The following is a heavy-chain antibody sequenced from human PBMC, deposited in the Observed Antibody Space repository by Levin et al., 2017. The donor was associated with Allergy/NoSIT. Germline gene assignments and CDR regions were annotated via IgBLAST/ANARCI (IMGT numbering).Heavy chain of an antibody. V-gene: IGHV2-70*04. CDR2: IDWDDDK. CDR3: ARTEIAAAGLYYFQY. Sequence: VSGPTLVKPTQTLTLTCTFSGFSLTPTGMRVSWIRQPPGKTLEWLARIDWDDDKFYSTSLKTRLTISKDTSKNQVVLTMTDMAPIDTATYFCARTEIAAAGLYYFQYWGQGTLVTVSS. CDR1: GFSLTPTGMR. D-gene: IGHD6-13*01. J-gene: IGHJ4*02.